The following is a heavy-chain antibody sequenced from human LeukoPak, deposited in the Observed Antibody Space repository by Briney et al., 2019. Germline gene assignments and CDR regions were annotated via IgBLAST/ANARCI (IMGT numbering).Heavy chain of an antibody. CDR1: GGSISSYY. CDR3: ARREASGWYLISSDAFDI. J-gene: IGHJ3*02. D-gene: IGHD6-19*01. CDR2: IYYSGST. Sequence: QPSETLSLTCTVSGGSISSYYWSWIRQPPGKGLEWIGYIYYSGSTNYNPSLKSRVTISVDTSKNQFSLKLSSVTAADTAVYYCARREASGWYLISSDAFDIWGQGTMVTVSS. V-gene: IGHV4-59*08.